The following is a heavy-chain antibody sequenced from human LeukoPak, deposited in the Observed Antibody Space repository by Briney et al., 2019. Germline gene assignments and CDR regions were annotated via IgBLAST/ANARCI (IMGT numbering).Heavy chain of an antibody. CDR2: IWYDGSNK. CDR1: GFTFSSYG. J-gene: IGHJ3*02. V-gene: IGHV3-33*01. D-gene: IGHD1-26*01. CDR3: AVVGADDAFDI. Sequence: GGSLRLSCAASGFTFSSYGMHWVRQAPGKGLEWVAVIWYDGSNKYYAGSVKGRFTISRDNSKNTLYLQMNSLRAEDTAVYYCAVVGADDAFDIWGQGTMVTVSS.